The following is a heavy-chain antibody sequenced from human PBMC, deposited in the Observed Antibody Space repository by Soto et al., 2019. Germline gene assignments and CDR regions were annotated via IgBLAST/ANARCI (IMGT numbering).Heavy chain of an antibody. CDR1: GGSFSGYY. CDR2: INHSGST. Sequence: SETLSLTCAVYGGSFSGYYWSWIRQPPGKGLEWIGEINHSGSTNYNPSLKSRVTISVDTSKNQFSLKLSSVTAADTAVYYCAYLPTAMVEGDAFDIWGQGTMVTVSS. V-gene: IGHV4-34*01. J-gene: IGHJ3*02. D-gene: IGHD5-18*01. CDR3: AYLPTAMVEGDAFDI.